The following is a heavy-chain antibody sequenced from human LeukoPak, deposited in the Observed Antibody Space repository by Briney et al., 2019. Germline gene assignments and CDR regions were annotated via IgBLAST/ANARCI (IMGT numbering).Heavy chain of an antibody. CDR2: IIPIFGTA. CDR3: ARDRDGGRSNANWFDP. Sequence: ASVKASCKASEGTFSSYAISWVRQAPGQGLEWTGGIIPIFGTANYAQKFQGRVTITTDESTSTAYMELSSLRSEDTAVYYCARDRDGGRSNANWFDPWGQGTLVTVSS. J-gene: IGHJ5*02. V-gene: IGHV1-69*05. CDR1: EGTFSSYA. D-gene: IGHD1-1*01.